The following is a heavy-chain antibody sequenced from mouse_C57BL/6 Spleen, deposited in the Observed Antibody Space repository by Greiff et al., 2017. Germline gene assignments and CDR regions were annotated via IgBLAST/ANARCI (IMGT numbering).Heavy chain of an antibody. D-gene: IGHD1-1*01. CDR1: GFTFSSYG. J-gene: IGHJ3*01. Sequence: DVKLVESGGDLVKPGGSLKLSCAASGFTFSSYGMSWVRQTPDKRLEWVATISSGGSYTYYPDSVKGRFTISRDNAKNTLYLQMSSLKSEDTAMYYCARHTTVVATPFAYWGQGTLVTVSA. V-gene: IGHV5-6*02. CDR2: ISSGGSYT. CDR3: ARHTTVVATPFAY.